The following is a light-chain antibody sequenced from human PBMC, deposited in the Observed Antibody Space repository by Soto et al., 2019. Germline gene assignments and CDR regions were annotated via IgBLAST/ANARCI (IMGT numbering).Light chain of an antibody. V-gene: IGKV3-20*01. CDR1: QSVSSTY. Sequence: ENVLTQSPGTLSLSPGERATLSCRASQSVSSTYLAWYQQVPGQPPRLLIYAASSRASGVPDKFTGSGSGTDFTLTISRLEPEDFAVYYCQHYGSSLLTFGPGTEVEI. CDR3: QHYGSSLLT. CDR2: AAS. J-gene: IGKJ1*01.